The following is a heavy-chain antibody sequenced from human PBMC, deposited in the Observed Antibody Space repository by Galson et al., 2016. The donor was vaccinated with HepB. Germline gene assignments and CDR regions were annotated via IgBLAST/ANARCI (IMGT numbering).Heavy chain of an antibody. Sequence: SLRLSCAASGFTFSNYALHWVRQAPSKGLEWVAVISTNGISQNYEDSVKGRFTVYRDNSKNTVDLQMNSLRPEDTAVYYCAKDQGILRHFDWLTYDAFDMWGQGTMVTVSS. V-gene: IGHV3-30*18. CDR1: GFTFSNYA. CDR2: ISTNGISQ. CDR3: AKDQGILRHFDWLTYDAFDM. D-gene: IGHD3-9*01. J-gene: IGHJ3*02.